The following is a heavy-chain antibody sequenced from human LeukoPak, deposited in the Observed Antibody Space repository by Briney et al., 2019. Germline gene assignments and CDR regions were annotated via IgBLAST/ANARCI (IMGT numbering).Heavy chain of an antibody. CDR1: GLTFSSYG. CDR3: AKWGLRYFDWLGSLFDY. CDR2: ISVIGGST. D-gene: IGHD3-9*01. J-gene: IGHJ4*02. V-gene: IGHV3-23*01. Sequence: GGSLRLSCAASGLTFSSYGMSWVSQHPGKGLEWVSAISVIGGSTFYADSVKGRFTISRDNSKNTLYLQMNSLRAEDTAVYYCAKWGLRYFDWLGSLFDYWGQGTLVTVSS.